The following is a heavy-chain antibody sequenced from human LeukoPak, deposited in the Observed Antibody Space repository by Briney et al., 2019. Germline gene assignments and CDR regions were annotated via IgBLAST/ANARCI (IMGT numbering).Heavy chain of an antibody. J-gene: IGHJ6*02. D-gene: IGHD6-25*01. Sequence: GGSLRLSCAASGFTFSTYAMHWVRQAPGKGLDWVAVISYDGSNKYHTDSVQGRFTTSRDNSKNALYLQMNSLRPEDTAVYYCARGEAERNYYYYNMDVWGQGTTVTVSS. CDR3: ARGEAERNYYYYNMDV. CDR2: ISYDGSNK. V-gene: IGHV3-30-3*01. CDR1: GFTFSTYA.